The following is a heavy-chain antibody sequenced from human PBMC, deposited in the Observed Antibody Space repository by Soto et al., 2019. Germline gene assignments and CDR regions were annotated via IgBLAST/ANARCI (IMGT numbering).Heavy chain of an antibody. CDR1: GFTFSSYG. CDR3: AKMSYYDYIWGSYRPGYFDY. V-gene: IGHV3-30*18. J-gene: IGHJ4*02. D-gene: IGHD3-16*02. CDR2: ISYDGSNK. Sequence: QVQLVESGGGVLQPGRSLRLSCAASGFTFSSYGMHWVRQAPGKGLEWVAVISYDGSNKYYADSVKGRFTISRDNSKNTLYLQMNSLRAEDTAVYYCAKMSYYDYIWGSYRPGYFDYWGQGTLVTVSS.